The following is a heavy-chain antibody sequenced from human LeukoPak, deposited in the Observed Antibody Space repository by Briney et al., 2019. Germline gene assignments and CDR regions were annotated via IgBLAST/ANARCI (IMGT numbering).Heavy chain of an antibody. Sequence: PSQTLSLTCSVSGGSISSGSYYWSWIRQPAGQGLEWIGRIYASGSTNYKPSLKSRATISLDTSKNQISLKLNSVTAADTAVYYCARGGTRNGYVEDAFDIWGPGTMVTVSS. CDR2: IYASGST. CDR1: GGSISSGSYY. J-gene: IGHJ3*02. D-gene: IGHD5-24*01. V-gene: IGHV4-61*02. CDR3: ARGGTRNGYVEDAFDI.